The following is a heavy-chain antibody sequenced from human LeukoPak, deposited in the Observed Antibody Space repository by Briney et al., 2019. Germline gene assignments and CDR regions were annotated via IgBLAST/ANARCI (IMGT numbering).Heavy chain of an antibody. J-gene: IGHJ6*03. CDR1: RGTFSSYA. D-gene: IGHD6-13*01. CDR3: ARGIADEDKSLKDPMDRYYYYYYMDV. Sequence: SVKVSCKASRGTFSSYAISWVRHAPGQGLEWMGGIIPIFGTANYAQKFQGRVTITTDESTSTAYMELSSLRSEDTAVYYCARGIADEDKSLKDPMDRYYYYYYMDVWGKGTTVTVSS. V-gene: IGHV1-69*05. CDR2: IIPIFGTA.